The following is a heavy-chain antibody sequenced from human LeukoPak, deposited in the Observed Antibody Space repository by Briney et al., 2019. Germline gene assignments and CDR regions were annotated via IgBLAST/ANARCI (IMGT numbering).Heavy chain of an antibody. Sequence: ASVKVSCKASGYTFTSYGISWVRQATGQGLEWMGWVNPNSGNTGYAQKFQGRVTMTRNTSISTAYMELSSLRSEDTAVYYCARGDNYYGMDVWGQGTTVTVSS. CDR3: ARGDNYYGMDV. J-gene: IGHJ6*02. CDR2: VNPNSGNT. CDR1: GYTFTSYG. V-gene: IGHV1-8*02. D-gene: IGHD3-22*01.